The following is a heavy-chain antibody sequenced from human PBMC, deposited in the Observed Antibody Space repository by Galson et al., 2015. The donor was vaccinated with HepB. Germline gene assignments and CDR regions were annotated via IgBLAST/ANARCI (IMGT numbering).Heavy chain of an antibody. V-gene: IGHV3-74*01. D-gene: IGHD2-15*01. J-gene: IGHJ3*02. CDR1: GFTFSSYW. CDR3: AREAFVYCSGGSCYSNAFDI. CDR2: INSDGSST. Sequence: SLRLSCAASGFTFSSYWMHWVRQAPGKGLVWVSRINSDGSSTSYADSVKGRFTISRDNAKNTLYLQMNSLRAEDTAVYYCAREAFVYCSGGSCYSNAFDIWGQGTMVTVSS.